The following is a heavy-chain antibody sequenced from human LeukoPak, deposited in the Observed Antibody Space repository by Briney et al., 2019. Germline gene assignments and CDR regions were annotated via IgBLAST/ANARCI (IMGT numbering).Heavy chain of an antibody. J-gene: IGHJ4*02. D-gene: IGHD6-13*01. CDR3: ANEVNAAPVY. V-gene: IGHV3-30*18. Sequence: PGGSLRLSCAASGFTFDTSGMHWVRQAPGKGLEWVAVISSDPSNKYYADSVKGRFTVSRDNSKNTLYLQMNSLRGEDTAVYYCANEVNAAPVYWGQGTLVTVSS. CDR1: GFTFDTSG. CDR2: ISSDPSNK.